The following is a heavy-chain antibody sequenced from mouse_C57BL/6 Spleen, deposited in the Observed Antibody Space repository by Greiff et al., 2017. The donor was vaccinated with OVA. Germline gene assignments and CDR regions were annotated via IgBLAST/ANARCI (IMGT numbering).Heavy chain of an antibody. J-gene: IGHJ3*01. CDR1: GYTFTSYT. CDR2: INPSSGYT. D-gene: IGHD1-1*01. CDR3: ARDGSSYRAWFAY. Sequence: VMLVESGAELARPGASVKMSCKASGYTFTSYTMHWVKQRPGQGLEWIGYINPSSGYTKYNQKFKDKATLTADKSSSTAYMQLSSLTSEDSAVYYCARDGSSYRAWFAYWGQGTLVTVSA. V-gene: IGHV1-4*01.